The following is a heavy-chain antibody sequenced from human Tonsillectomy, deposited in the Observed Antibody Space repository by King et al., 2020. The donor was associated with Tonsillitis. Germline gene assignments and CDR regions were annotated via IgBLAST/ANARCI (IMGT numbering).Heavy chain of an antibody. CDR1: GGTFSSYA. Sequence: QLVQSGAEVKKPGSSVKVSCKASGGTFSSYAISWVRQAPGQGLEWMGGISPIFDTRNYAQKFRDRVTISADASTSTVYMEMCSLKSEDAAVYYCARGGMDRNWFDPWGQGTLVTVS. D-gene: IGHD2-2*03. J-gene: IGHJ5*02. CDR2: ISPIFDTR. V-gene: IGHV1-69*01. CDR3: ARGGMDRNWFDP.